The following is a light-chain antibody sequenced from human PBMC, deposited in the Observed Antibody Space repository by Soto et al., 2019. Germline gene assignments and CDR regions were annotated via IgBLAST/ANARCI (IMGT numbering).Light chain of an antibody. CDR3: QHYGMSRT. CDR2: GAS. CDR1: QSVSDNY. J-gene: IGKJ1*01. V-gene: IGKV3-20*01. Sequence: EIVLTQSPGTLSLSPGERATLSCRASQSVSDNYLAWYQQKPGQAPRLLIYGASSRATGIPDRFSGSGSGADFTLTISRLEREDFAVYYCQHYGMSRTFGQGTKVEIK.